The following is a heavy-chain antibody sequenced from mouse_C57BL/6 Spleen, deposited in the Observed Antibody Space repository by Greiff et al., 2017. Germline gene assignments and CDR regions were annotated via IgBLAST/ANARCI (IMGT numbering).Heavy chain of an antibody. V-gene: IGHV5-6*01. J-gene: IGHJ2*01. D-gene: IGHD1-1*01. Sequence: EVQVVESGGDLVKPGGSLKLSCAASGFTFSSYGMSWVRQTPDKRLEWVATISSGGSYTYYPDSVKGRFTISRDNAKNTLYLQMSLLKSEDTAMYYCARRSYYCCISYEYFDYWGQGTTLTFSS. CDR2: ISSGGSYT. CDR3: ARRSYYCCISYEYFDY. CDR1: GFTFSSYG.